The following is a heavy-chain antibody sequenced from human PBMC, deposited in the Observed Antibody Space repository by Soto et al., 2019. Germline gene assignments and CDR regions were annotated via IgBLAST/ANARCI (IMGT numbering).Heavy chain of an antibody. V-gene: IGHV3-33*01. J-gene: IGHJ6*02. CDR1: GFTFSNNG. D-gene: IGHD2-15*01. CDR2: IWYDGINN. CDR3: ARDRVQMVDGLDV. Sequence: QVQLVESGGGVVQPGRSLRLSCAASGFTFSNNGMHWVRQAPGKGLEWVAVIWYDGINNYYADSVKGRFIISRDNSKNTVYLQMNSLRAEDTAVYYCARDRVQMVDGLDVWGQGTTVTVSS.